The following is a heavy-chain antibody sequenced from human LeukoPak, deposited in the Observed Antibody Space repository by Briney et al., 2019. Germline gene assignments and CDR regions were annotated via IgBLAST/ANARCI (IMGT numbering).Heavy chain of an antibody. D-gene: IGHD3-10*01. V-gene: IGHV1-46*01. J-gene: IGHJ5*02. CDR3: ARAGSGSGEYNWFDP. CDR2: INPSGGST. Sequence: ASVKVSCKASGYTFTSYYMHWVRQAPGQGLEWMGIINPSGGSTSYAQKFQGRVTMTRDTSTSTVYMELSSLRSEDTAVYYYARAGSGSGEYNWFDPWGQGTLVTVSS. CDR1: GYTFTSYY.